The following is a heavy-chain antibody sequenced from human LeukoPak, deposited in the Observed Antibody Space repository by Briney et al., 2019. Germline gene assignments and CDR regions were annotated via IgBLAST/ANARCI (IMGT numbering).Heavy chain of an antibody. CDR3: AKLLPVTNSYYFNY. D-gene: IGHD4-17*01. Sequence: GGSLRLSCAASGFTFSSYAMSWVRQAPGKGLEWVSTISGSGSGGSTYYADSVKGRFTISRDNSKNTLYLQMNSLRAEDTAVYYCAKLLPVTNSYYFNYWGQGTLVTVSS. CDR2: ISGSGSGGST. V-gene: IGHV3-23*01. J-gene: IGHJ4*02. CDR1: GFTFSSYA.